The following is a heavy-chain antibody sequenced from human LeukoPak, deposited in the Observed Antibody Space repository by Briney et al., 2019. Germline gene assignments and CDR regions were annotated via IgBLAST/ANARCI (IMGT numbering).Heavy chain of an antibody. D-gene: IGHD3-3*01. CDR1: GFTFSSYA. V-gene: IGHV3-23*01. CDR2: ISGSGGST. CDR3: ANGGYDFWSPSWFDP. Sequence: PGGSLRLSCAASGFTFSSYAMSWVRQAPGKGLEWVSAISGSGGSTYYADSVKGRFTISRDNSKNTLYLQMNSLRAEDTAVYYCANGGYDFWSPSWFDPWGQGTLVTVSS. J-gene: IGHJ5*02.